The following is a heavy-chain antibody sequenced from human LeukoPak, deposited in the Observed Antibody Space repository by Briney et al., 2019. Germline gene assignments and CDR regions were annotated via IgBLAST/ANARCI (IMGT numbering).Heavy chain of an antibody. Sequence: GESLRISCEGSEYTFSNLWIAWVRQTPGRGLEWMGLVNPGDSVVRYSPSLQGQVTMSADKSISTAYLQWSSLKASDTAMYYCARHLGHSSSWYGGYWGQGTLVTVSS. CDR3: ARHLGHSSSWYGGY. D-gene: IGHD6-13*01. CDR2: VNPGDSVV. V-gene: IGHV5-51*01. CDR1: EYTFSNLW. J-gene: IGHJ4*02.